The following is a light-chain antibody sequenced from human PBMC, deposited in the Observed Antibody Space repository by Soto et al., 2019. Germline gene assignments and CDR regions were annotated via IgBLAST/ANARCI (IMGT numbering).Light chain of an antibody. V-gene: IGLV2-11*01. CDR3: CSCAGSYTWV. CDR1: SSDVGGYNY. J-gene: IGLJ3*02. CDR2: DVS. Sequence: SALTQPRSVSGSPGQSVTISCTGTSSDVGGYNYVSWYQQHPGKAPKLMIYDVSKRPSGVPDRFSGSKSCNTASLTLSGLQAEDEADYYCCSCAGSYTWVFGGGTKLTVL.